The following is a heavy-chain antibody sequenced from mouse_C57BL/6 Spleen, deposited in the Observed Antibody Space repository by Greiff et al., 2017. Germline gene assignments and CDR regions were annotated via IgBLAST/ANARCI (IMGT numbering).Heavy chain of an antibody. Sequence: QVKLQQPGAELVRPGSSVKLSCKASGYTFTSYWMHWVKQRPIQGLEWIGNIDPSDSDTHYNPKVKDKVTLSVDQSSRTAYMQLSILTSEYSAIYCCAMLYGSSYYAMDYCGQGTSVTVSS. CDR2: IDPSDSDT. CDR1: GYTFTSYW. D-gene: IGHD1-1*01. J-gene: IGHJ4*01. V-gene: IGHV1-52*01. CDR3: AMLYGSSYYAMDY.